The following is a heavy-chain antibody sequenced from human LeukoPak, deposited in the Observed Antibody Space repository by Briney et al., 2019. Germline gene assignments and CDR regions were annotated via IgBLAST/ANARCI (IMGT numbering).Heavy chain of an antibody. CDR3: ARVGYCSSASCPKNYGMDV. J-gene: IGHJ6*02. Sequence: TGGALRLSCAASGFTFNSYEVNWVRQAPGKGLEWVSYISSSGSTIYYAGSVKGRFPISRDNAKNSLYLQMNSLRAEDTALYYCARVGYCSSASCPKNYGMDVWGQGTTVTVSS. V-gene: IGHV3-48*03. CDR2: ISSSGSTI. D-gene: IGHD2-2*01. CDR1: GFTFNSYE.